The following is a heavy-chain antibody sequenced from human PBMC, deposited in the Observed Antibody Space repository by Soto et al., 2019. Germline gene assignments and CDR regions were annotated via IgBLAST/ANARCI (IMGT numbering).Heavy chain of an antibody. CDR3: ARGVGYYYGSGSYSTFDY. J-gene: IGHJ4*02. CDR1: GGTFSSYA. D-gene: IGHD3-10*01. Sequence: QVQLVQSGAEVKKPGSSVKVSCKASGGTFSSYAISWVRQAPGQGLEWMGGIIPIFGTANYAQNFQGRVTITADESTSTAYMELSSLRSEDTAVYYCARGVGYYYGSGSYSTFDYWGQGTLVTVSS. CDR2: IIPIFGTA. V-gene: IGHV1-69*01.